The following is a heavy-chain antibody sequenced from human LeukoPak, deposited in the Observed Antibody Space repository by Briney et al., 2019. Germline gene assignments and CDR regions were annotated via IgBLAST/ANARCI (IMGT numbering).Heavy chain of an antibody. V-gene: IGHV3-33*01. CDR3: AREIGDYYDSSGADY. Sequence: GGSLRLSCAASGFTFSSYDMHWVRQAPGKGLEGVAVIWYDGSNKYYADSVKGRFTISRDNSKNTLYLQMNSLRAEDTAVYYCAREIGDYYDSSGADYWGQGTLVTVSS. CDR2: IWYDGSNK. CDR1: GFTFSSYD. D-gene: IGHD3-22*01. J-gene: IGHJ4*02.